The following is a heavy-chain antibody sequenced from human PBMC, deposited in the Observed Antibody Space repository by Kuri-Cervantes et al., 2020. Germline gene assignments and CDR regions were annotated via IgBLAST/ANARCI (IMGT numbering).Heavy chain of an antibody. J-gene: IGHJ4*02. Sequence: GGSLRLSCVASGFTFSSYAMQWVRLAPGKGLEWVSAISGSGGSTYYADSVKGRFTISRDNSKNTLYLQMNSLRAEDTAVYYCASGPYGDSFFDYWGQGTLVTVSS. D-gene: IGHD4-17*01. CDR1: GFTFSSYA. CDR2: ISGSGGST. V-gene: IGHV3-23*01. CDR3: ASGPYGDSFFDY.